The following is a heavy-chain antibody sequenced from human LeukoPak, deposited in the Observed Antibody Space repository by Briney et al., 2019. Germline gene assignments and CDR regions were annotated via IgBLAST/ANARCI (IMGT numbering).Heavy chain of an antibody. D-gene: IGHD6-19*01. CDR2: ISGSGGST. V-gene: IGHV3-23*01. J-gene: IGHJ6*03. Sequence: GGTLRLSCAASGFTFSSYAMSWVRQAPGKGLEWVSAISGSGGSTYYADSVKGRFTISRDNSKNTLYLQMNSLRAEDTAVYYCAKGGVGYGWYHYYYVDVWGKGTTVTVSS. CDR1: GFTFSSYA. CDR3: AKGGVGYGWYHYYYVDV.